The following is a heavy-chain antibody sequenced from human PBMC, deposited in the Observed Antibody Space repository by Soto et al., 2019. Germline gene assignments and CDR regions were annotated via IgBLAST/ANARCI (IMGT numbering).Heavy chain of an antibody. Sequence: GGSLRLSCGASGFTFSSYGMHWVRQAPGKGLEWVAVIWYDGSNKYYADSVKGRFTISRDNSKNTLYLQMNSLRAEDTAVYYCARDMGGYSYVAYWGQGTLVTVSS. CDR3: ARDMGGYSYVAY. CDR2: IWYDGSNK. J-gene: IGHJ4*02. V-gene: IGHV3-33*01. D-gene: IGHD5-18*01. CDR1: GFTFSSYG.